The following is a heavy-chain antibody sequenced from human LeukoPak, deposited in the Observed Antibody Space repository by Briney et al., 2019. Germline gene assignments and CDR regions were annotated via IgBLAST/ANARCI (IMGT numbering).Heavy chain of an antibody. CDR3: ARGWDIVVVPAPNHDAFDI. D-gene: IGHD2-2*01. J-gene: IGHJ3*02. Sequence: ASVKVSCKASGYTFTSYYMHWVRQAPGQGLEWMGIINPSGGSTSYAQKFQGRVTITADKSTSTAYMELSSLRSEDTAVYYCARGWDIVVVPAPNHDAFDIWGQGTMVTVSS. V-gene: IGHV1-46*01. CDR2: INPSGGST. CDR1: GYTFTSYY.